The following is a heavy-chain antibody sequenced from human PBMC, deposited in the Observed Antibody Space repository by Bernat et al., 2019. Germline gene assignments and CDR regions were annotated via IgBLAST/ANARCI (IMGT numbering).Heavy chain of an antibody. CDR1: GDSISSSAW. D-gene: IGHD6-13*01. V-gene: IGHV4-4*02. Sequence: QVQLQESVPQLVKPSGTLSLTCVVSGDSISSSAWWSWVRQPPGKGLEWIAEIYHNGNINYNPSLRSRVTISIDKSKNQISLRLSSVTAADTAVYYCARDPVAAVGTAFDTRGQGTMVNVSS. J-gene: IGHJ3*02. CDR3: ARDPVAAVGTAFDT. CDR2: IYHNGNI.